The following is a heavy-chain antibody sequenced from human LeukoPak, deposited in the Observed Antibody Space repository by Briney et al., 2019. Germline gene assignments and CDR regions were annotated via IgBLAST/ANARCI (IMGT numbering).Heavy chain of an antibody. D-gene: IGHD3-22*01. J-gene: IGHJ4*02. Sequence: SETLSLTCTVSGGSISSYYWSWIRQPPGKGLEWIGYIYSSGSTNYNPSLKSRVTISVDTSKNQFSLKLNSVTAADTAVYYCARHAYYYDSSGYLSYYFDYWGQGTLVTVSS. CDR3: ARHAYYYDSSGYLSYYFDY. CDR1: GGSISSYY. CDR2: IYSSGST. V-gene: IGHV4-59*08.